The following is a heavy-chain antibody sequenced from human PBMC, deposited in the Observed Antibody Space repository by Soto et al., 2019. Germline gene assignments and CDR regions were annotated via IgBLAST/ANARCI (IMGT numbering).Heavy chain of an antibody. CDR3: ARWGTTGGFDL. CDR2: TSYDGNNK. D-gene: IGHD3-16*01. CDR1: GFRFKSFV. V-gene: IGHV3-30*19. Sequence: QVQLVESGGGVVQPGTSLRLSCAASGFRFKSFVMHWVRQAPGKGLEWVAFTSYDGNNKDYGDSVKGRFTVSRDNSQNTLHLQMDFLRPEDTALYYCARWGTTGGFDLWGPGTLVSGSS. J-gene: IGHJ4*02.